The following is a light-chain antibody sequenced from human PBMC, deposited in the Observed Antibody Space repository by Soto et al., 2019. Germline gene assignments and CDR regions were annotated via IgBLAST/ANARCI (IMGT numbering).Light chain of an antibody. Sequence: EIVLTQPPVPLSLSPGETATTSCRASQTVGSQLAWFQEKPGQAPRLLIYGASTRATGIPARFSGSGSGTEFTLTISSLQSEDFRTYYCQKYYHRWTFGQGTKG. CDR2: GAS. J-gene: IGKJ1*01. CDR3: QKYYHRWT. CDR1: QTVGSQ. V-gene: IGKV3-15*01.